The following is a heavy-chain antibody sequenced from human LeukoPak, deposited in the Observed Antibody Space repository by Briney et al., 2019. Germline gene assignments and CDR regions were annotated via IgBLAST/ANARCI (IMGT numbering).Heavy chain of an antibody. CDR1: GYTFTGYY. CDR3: ARGGSTIVVVPASNLPSDY. D-gene: IGHD2-2*01. Sequence: GASVKVSCKASGYTFTGYYVHWVRQAPGQGLEWMGWINPNSGGTNYAQKFQGRVTMTRDTSISTAFLELSRLRSDDTAVYYCARGGSTIVVVPASNLPSDYWGQGTLVTVSS. V-gene: IGHV1-2*02. CDR2: INPNSGGT. J-gene: IGHJ4*02.